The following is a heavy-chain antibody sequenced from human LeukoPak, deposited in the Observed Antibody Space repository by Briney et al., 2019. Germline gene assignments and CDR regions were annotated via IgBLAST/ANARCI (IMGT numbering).Heavy chain of an antibody. CDR3: ARVILTGYYNSFYYYYYYMDV. D-gene: IGHD3-9*01. J-gene: IGHJ6*03. CDR1: GYTFTGYY. Sequence: ASVKVSCKASGYTFTGYYMHWVRQAPGQGLEWMGWINPNSGGTNYAQKLQGRVTMTTDTSTSTAYMELRSLRSDDTAVYYCARVILTGYYNSFYYYYYYMDVWGKGTTVTVSS. CDR2: INPNSGGT. V-gene: IGHV1-2*02.